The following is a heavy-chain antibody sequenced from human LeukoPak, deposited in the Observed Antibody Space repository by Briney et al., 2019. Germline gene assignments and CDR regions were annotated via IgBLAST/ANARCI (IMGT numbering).Heavy chain of an antibody. Sequence: GGSLRLSCAASGFTVSSNYMSWVRQAPGKGLEWVSVIYSGGSTYYADSVKGRFTISRDNSKNTPYLQMNSLRAEDTAVYYCARVAIYGHHFDYWGQGTLVTVSS. CDR3: ARVAIYGHHFDY. D-gene: IGHD2-2*02. J-gene: IGHJ4*02. V-gene: IGHV3-66*01. CDR2: IYSGGST. CDR1: GFTVSSNY.